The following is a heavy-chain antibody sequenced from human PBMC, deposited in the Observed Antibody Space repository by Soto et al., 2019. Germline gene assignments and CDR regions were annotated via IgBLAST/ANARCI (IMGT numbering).Heavy chain of an antibody. CDR2: ISWNSGSI. V-gene: IGHV3-9*01. CDR1: GLNFDHYA. J-gene: IGHJ4*02. CDR3: AKDDSALVEAAGSFDY. Sequence: GGSLRLSCAASGLNFDHYAMHWVRQVPGKSLEWVPGISWNSGSIDYADSVKGRFTISRDNVKNSLYLQMNSLRAEDTALYYCAKDDSALVEAAGSFDYWGQGTLVTVSS. D-gene: IGHD6-13*01.